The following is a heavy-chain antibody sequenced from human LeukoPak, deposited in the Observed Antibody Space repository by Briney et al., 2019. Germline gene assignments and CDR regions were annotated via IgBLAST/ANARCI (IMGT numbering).Heavy chain of an antibody. V-gene: IGHV4-34*01. CDR2: INHSGST. CDR1: GGSFSGYY. Sequence: SETLSLTCAVYGGSFSGYYWSWIRQPPGKGLEWIGEINHSGSTNYNPSLKSRVTISVDTSKNQFSLKLSSVTAADTAVYYCARERGGYSSSWYDYWGQGTLVPVSS. J-gene: IGHJ4*02. D-gene: IGHD6-13*01. CDR3: ARERGGYSSSWYDY.